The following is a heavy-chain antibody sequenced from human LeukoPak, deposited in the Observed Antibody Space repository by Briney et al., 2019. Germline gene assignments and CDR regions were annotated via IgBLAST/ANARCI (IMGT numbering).Heavy chain of an antibody. D-gene: IGHD2-15*01. V-gene: IGHV1-2*02. CDR3: ASGCSGGSCYYWFDP. CDR1: GYSFVLYG. Sequence: ASVKVSCKASGYSFVLYGISWVRQAPGQGLEWMGWINPNSGGTNYAQKFQGRVTMTRDTSISTAYMELSRLRSDDTAVYYCASGCSGGSCYYWFDPWGQGTLVTVSS. J-gene: IGHJ5*02. CDR2: INPNSGGT.